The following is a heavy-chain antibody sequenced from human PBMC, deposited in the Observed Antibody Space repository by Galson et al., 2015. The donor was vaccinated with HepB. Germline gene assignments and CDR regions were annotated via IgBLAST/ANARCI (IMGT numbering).Heavy chain of an antibody. CDR1: GYSFVNYW. CDR2: IWPRDSNT. Sequence: QSGAEVKKPGESLQISCETSGYSFVNYWIVWVRQMPGKGLEWMGIIWPRDSNTVYSPSFQGQVTISADKSLSTAFLQWRSLKASDTAIYYCARGVAASGLSYWLDSWGQGTLVTDST. V-gene: IGHV5-51*03. D-gene: IGHD2-15*01. CDR3: ARGVAASGLSYWLDS. J-gene: IGHJ5*01.